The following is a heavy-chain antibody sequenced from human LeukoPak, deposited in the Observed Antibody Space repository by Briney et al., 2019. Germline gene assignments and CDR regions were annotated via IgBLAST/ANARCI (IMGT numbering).Heavy chain of an antibody. J-gene: IGHJ4*02. CDR2: ISYDGSNK. CDR3: AKETSFRGYYFDY. V-gene: IGHV3-30*04. D-gene: IGHD1-26*01. Sequence: GGSLRLSCAASGFTFSSYAMHWVRQAPGKGLEWVAVISYDGSNKYYADSVKGRFTISRDNSKNTLYLQMNSLRAEDTAVYYCAKETSFRGYYFDYWGQGTLVTVSS. CDR1: GFTFSSYA.